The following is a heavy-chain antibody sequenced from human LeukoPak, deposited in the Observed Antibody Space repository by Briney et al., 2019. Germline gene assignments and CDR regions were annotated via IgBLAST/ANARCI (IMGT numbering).Heavy chain of an antibody. Sequence: PGGSLRLSCAASGFTFSSYSMNWVRQAPGKGLEWVSSISSSSSYIYYADSVKGRFTISRDNAKNSLYLQMNSLRAEDTAVYYCARGEYPAGFYYYYYMDVWGKGTTVTVSS. CDR2: ISSSSSYI. CDR3: ARGEYPAGFYYYYYMDV. D-gene: IGHD2-2*01. V-gene: IGHV3-21*01. J-gene: IGHJ6*03. CDR1: GFTFSSYS.